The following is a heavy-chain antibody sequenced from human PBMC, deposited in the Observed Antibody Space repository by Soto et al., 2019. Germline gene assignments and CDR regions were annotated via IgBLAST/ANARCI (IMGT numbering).Heavy chain of an antibody. CDR3: ARGNSGSYSPIDY. J-gene: IGHJ4*02. D-gene: IGHD1-26*01. CDR1: GYSISSGNY. CDR2: IHYSGST. Sequence: PSETLSLTCAVSGYSISSGNYWGCVRQPPGKGLEWIGTIHYSGSTYHNPSLKSRVIMSVDTSKNQFSLKLSSVTAADTAVYYCARGNSGSYSPIDYWGQGTLVTVYS. V-gene: IGHV4-38-2*01.